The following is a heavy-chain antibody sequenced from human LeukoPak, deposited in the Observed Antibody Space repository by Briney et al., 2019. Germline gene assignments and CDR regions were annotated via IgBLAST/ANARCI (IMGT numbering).Heavy chain of an antibody. CDR1: GFTFSKYW. J-gene: IGHJ4*02. CDR3: ATKQWLAPPPDS. D-gene: IGHD6-19*01. V-gene: IGHV3-74*01. Sequence: GGALRLSCAASGFTFSKYWMLWGRQAPGEGLESVTRINTDGTVTPYADSVKGRFPVSRQNAEHTMFLQMNSVSDEDTAVYYCATKQWLAPPPDSWGQGTPVTVSS. CDR2: INTDGTVT.